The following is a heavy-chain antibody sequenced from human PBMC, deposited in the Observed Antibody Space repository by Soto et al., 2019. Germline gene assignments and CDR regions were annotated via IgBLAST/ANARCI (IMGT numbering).Heavy chain of an antibody. J-gene: IGHJ3*02. CDR3: AREEYSSSFFRRTAAFDI. CDR2: IYHSGST. D-gene: IGHD6-6*01. CDR1: GGSISSGGYS. V-gene: IGHV4-30-2*01. Sequence: QLQLQESGSGLVKPSQTLSLTCAVSGGSISSGGYSWSWIRQPPGKGLEWIGYIYHSGSTYYNPSLKSRVTISVDRSKNQFSLKLSSVTAADTAVYYCAREEYSSSFFRRTAAFDIWGQGTMVTVSS.